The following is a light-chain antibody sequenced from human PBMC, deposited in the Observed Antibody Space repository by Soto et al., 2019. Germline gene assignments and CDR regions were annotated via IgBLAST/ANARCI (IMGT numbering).Light chain of an antibody. V-gene: IGLV2-14*01. J-gene: IGLJ1*01. Sequence: SVVPQAASVSGSPGQSITISCTGTSSDVGGYNYVSWYQQHPGKAPKLMIYDVSNRPSGVSNRFSGSKSGNTASLTISGLQAEDEADYYCSSHTSSSTFFATGTKVTVL. CDR2: DVS. CDR1: SSDVGGYNY. CDR3: SSHTSSSTF.